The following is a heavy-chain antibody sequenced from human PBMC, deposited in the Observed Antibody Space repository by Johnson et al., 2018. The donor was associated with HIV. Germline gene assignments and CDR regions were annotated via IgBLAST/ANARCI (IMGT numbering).Heavy chain of an antibody. Sequence: VQLVESGGGLVQPGRSLRLSCAASGFTFDDYAMHWVRQAPGKGLEWVSGITWNSGSIGYADSVKGRFTFSRDNAKNSLYLQMNSLRAEDTALYYCAKLAGNDAFDIWGHGTMVTVSS. CDR1: GFTFDDYA. D-gene: IGHD6-25*01. CDR2: ITWNSGSI. CDR3: AKLAGNDAFDI. J-gene: IGHJ3*02. V-gene: IGHV3-9*01.